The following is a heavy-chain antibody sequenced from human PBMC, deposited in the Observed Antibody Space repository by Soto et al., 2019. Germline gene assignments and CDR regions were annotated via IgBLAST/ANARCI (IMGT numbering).Heavy chain of an antibody. V-gene: IGHV4-59*01. D-gene: IGHD3-10*01. CDR1: GGSMSNYY. Sequence: QVQLQESGPGLVKPSETLSLICTVSGGSMSNYYWSWIRQPPGRRPEWIGYVYYTGSTNYNPSLKSRVSISVDTSKNQLSLKLSSVTAADTAVYYCARDFSDGSGSHPYYYYGLDVWGQGTTVTVSS. CDR3: ARDFSDGSGSHPYYYYGLDV. CDR2: VYYTGST. J-gene: IGHJ6*02.